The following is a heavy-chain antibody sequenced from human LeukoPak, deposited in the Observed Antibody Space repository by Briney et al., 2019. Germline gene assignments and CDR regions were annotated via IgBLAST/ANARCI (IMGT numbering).Heavy chain of an antibody. D-gene: IGHD6-19*01. CDR3: AKDLPSGIAVAGGPFDY. J-gene: IGHJ4*02. CDR2: ISGSGGST. Sequence: PGGSLRLSCAASGFTFSSYAMSWVRQAPGKGLEWVSAISGSGGSTYYADSVKGRFTISRDNSKNTLYLQMNSLRAEDTALYYCAKDLPSGIAVAGGPFDYWGQGTLVTVSS. CDR1: GFTFSSYA. V-gene: IGHV3-23*01.